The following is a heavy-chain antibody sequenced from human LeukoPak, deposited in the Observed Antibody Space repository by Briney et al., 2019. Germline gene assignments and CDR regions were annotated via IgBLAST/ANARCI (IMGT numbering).Heavy chain of an antibody. J-gene: IGHJ5*02. CDR1: GYTFTSYD. D-gene: IGHD5-24*01. CDR3: ARGRRSWRWLQLTRGLPFNWFDP. V-gene: IGHV1-8*01. Sequence: GASVKVSCKASGYTFTSYDINWVRQATGQGLEWMGWMNPNSGNTGYAQKSQGRVTMTRNTSISTAYMELSSLRSEDTAVYYCARGRRSWRWLQLTRGLPFNWFDPWGQGTLVTVSS. CDR2: MNPNSGNT.